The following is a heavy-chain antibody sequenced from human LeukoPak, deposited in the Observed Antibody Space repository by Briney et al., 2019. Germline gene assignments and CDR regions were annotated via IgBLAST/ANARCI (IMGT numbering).Heavy chain of an antibody. D-gene: IGHD5-24*01. Sequence: GGSLRLSCAASGFTFSSYSMNWVRQAPGKGLEWVSSISSSSSYIYYAGSVKGRFTISRDNAKNSLYLQMNSLRAEDTAVYYCARYMATSMDYWGQGTLVTVSS. CDR1: GFTFSSYS. J-gene: IGHJ4*02. CDR3: ARYMATSMDY. V-gene: IGHV3-21*01. CDR2: ISSSSSYI.